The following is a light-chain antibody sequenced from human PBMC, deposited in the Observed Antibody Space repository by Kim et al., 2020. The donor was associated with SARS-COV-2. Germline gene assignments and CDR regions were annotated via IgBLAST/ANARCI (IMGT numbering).Light chain of an antibody. CDR3: QQLNSYPPFT. J-gene: IGKJ3*01. CDR2: AAS. Sequence: SVGDRVTITSRASQGISSYLVCYQQKPGRAPKLLIYAASTMQSGVPSRFSGSGSATDFTLTTSSLQPADFSTYYCQQLNSYPPFTFGPGTKVDIK. V-gene: IGKV1-9*01. CDR1: QGISSY.